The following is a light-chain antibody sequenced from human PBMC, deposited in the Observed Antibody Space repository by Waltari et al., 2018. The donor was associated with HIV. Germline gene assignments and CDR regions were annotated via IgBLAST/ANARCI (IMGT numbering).Light chain of an antibody. V-gene: IGKV4-1*01. Sequence: DIVMTQAPDSLAVSLGEGATINCKSSQSVLYRSNNKEYLAWYQQKPGQPPKLLIYWASTRESGVPDRFSGSGSGTDFTLSISSLLAEDVAVYYCQQYYSTPWTFGQGTRVEIK. J-gene: IGKJ1*01. CDR2: WAS. CDR3: QQYYSTPWT. CDR1: QSVLYRSNNKEY.